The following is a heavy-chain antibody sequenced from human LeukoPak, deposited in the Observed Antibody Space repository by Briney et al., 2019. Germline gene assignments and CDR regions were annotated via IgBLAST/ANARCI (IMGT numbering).Heavy chain of an antibody. CDR2: IYHSGST. J-gene: IGHJ6*02. CDR1: GGSISSGGYS. V-gene: IGHV4-30-2*01. CDR3: AKGTNSSGWYDWYYYYGMDV. D-gene: IGHD6-19*01. Sequence: SQTLSLTCAVSGGSISSGGYSWRWIRQPPGKGLEWIGYIYHSGSTYYNPSLKSRVTISVDRSKNQFSLKLSSVTAADTAVYYCAKGTNSSGWYDWYYYYGMDVWGQGTTVTVSS.